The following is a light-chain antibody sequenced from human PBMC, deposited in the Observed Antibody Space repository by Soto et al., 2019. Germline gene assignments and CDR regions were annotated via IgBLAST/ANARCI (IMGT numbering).Light chain of an antibody. V-gene: IGKV3-15*01. CDR3: QQYNNWPPIT. J-gene: IGKJ5*01. CDR2: GAS. Sequence: EIVMTQSPATLYVSQVERGTLCFSASQNVSSNLAWYQQKSGQAPRLFIYGASTRATGIPARFSGSGSGTEFALTISSLQSEDFAVYYCQQYNNWPPITFGQGTRLEIK. CDR1: QNVSSN.